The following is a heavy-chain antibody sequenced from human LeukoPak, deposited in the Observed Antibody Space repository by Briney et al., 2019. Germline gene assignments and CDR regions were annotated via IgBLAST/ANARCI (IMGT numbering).Heavy chain of an antibody. Sequence: KPGGSLRLSCTASGFTLSPYTMNWVRQAPGKGLEWVSSVSGTSNYIYYADSVKGRFTISRDNAKNSLYLQMNSLRAEDTALYYCARNVGVLRYFDWPDGGAWFDPWGQGTLVTVSS. CDR2: VSGTSNYI. CDR1: GFTLSPYT. D-gene: IGHD3-9*01. CDR3: ARNVGVLRYFDWPDGGAWFDP. V-gene: IGHV3-21*04. J-gene: IGHJ5*02.